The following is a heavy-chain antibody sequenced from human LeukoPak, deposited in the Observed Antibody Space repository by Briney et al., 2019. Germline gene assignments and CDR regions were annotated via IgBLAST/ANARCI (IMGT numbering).Heavy chain of an antibody. D-gene: IGHD3-10*01. CDR3: ARRSHFKSVRGDDAFDI. J-gene: IGHJ3*02. CDR2: ISAYSGNT. Sequence: GTSVKVSCKASGYTFTNYGISWVRQAPGQGLEWMGWISAYSGNTNYAQKLQGRVTMTTDTATSTAYMELRSLRSDDTAVYYCARRSHFKSVRGDDAFDIWGQGTMVIVSS. V-gene: IGHV1-18*01. CDR1: GYTFTNYG.